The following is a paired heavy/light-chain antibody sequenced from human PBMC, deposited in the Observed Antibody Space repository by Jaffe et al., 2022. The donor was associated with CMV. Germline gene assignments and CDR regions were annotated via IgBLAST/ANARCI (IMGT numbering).Heavy chain of an antibody. CDR1: GFTFSSGFTFSDFE. CDR2: ISDRGNII. V-gene: IGHV3-48*03. J-gene: IGHJ4*02. Sequence: EVQLVESGGGVVQPGGSLRLSCAASGFTFSSGFTFSDFEMNWVRQAPGKGPEWVSGISDRGNIIYYADSVKGRFTISRDNAKNSLYLQLNSLRAEDTAVYYCASLTQDYWGQGTLVTVSS. CDR3: ASLTQDY. D-gene: IGHD7-27*01.
Light chain of an antibody. CDR2: YKSDLDQ. V-gene: IGLV5-45*03. CDR3: MLWNTNAYV. CDR1: SGMNVDTFK. J-gene: IGLJ1*01. Sequence: QAVLTQPSSLSASPGASVRLTCTLRSGMNVDTFKIYWYQLKPGSPPQYLLRYKSDLDQHQGSGVPRRFSGSKDASANAGILLISGLQSEDEADYYCMLWNTNAYVFGTGTKVTVL.